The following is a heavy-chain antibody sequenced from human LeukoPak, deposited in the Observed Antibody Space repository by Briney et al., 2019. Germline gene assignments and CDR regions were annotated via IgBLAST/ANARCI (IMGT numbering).Heavy chain of an antibody. CDR2: IYPGGSDT. J-gene: IGHJ4*02. CDR1: GYSFTSYW. D-gene: IGHD6-19*01. Sequence: PGESLKISCKGSGYSFTSYWIGWVRQMPGKGLEWMGIIYPGGSDTRYSPSFQGQVTISADKSISTVYLQWSSLRASDTAMYYCARPRGSSGWYYFDYWGQGTLVTVSS. CDR3: ARPRGSSGWYYFDY. V-gene: IGHV5-51*01.